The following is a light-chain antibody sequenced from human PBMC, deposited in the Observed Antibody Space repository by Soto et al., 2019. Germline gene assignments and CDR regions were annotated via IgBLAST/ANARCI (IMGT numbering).Light chain of an antibody. Sequence: EVVLTQSPGTLSLSPGERATLSCRASQSVSNNYLAWYQQKPGQSPKLLIFGSSDRATGIPDRFSGSGSGTDFTVTISRLEPEGFAVYYCQQYGSATPYTFGQGTKLEIK. CDR1: QSVSNNY. CDR2: GSS. V-gene: IGKV3-20*01. CDR3: QQYGSATPYT. J-gene: IGKJ2*01.